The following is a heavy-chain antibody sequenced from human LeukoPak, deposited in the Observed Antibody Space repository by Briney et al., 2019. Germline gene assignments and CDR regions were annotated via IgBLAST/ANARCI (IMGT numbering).Heavy chain of an antibody. J-gene: IGHJ4*02. Sequence: ASVKLSCKVSGYTFTDYYMHWVQQAPGKGLEWMGLVDPEDGETIYAEKFQGRVTITADTSTDTAYMELSSLRSEDTAVYYCVRECSSIICPFDYWGQGTLVTVSS. D-gene: IGHD2-2*01. CDR2: VDPEDGET. V-gene: IGHV1-69-2*01. CDR1: GYTFTDYY. CDR3: VRECSSIICPFDY.